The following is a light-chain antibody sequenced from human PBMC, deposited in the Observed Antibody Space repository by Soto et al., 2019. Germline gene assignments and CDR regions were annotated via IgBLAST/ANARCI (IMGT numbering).Light chain of an antibody. V-gene: IGLV2-11*01. CDR2: DVN. CDR1: SRDVGGYNF. Sequence: QSALTQPRSVSGSPRQSITVSCTGTSRDVGGYNFVSLYQQHPGEAPKLILYDVNIRPSGVPDRLSGAKSGTTAYLTISGLQAEDEAEYYCGSYAGSFSGVFGGGTKLTVL. J-gene: IGLJ2*01. CDR3: GSYAGSFSGV.